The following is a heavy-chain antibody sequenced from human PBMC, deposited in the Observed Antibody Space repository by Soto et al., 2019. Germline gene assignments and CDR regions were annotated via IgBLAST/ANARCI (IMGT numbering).Heavy chain of an antibody. Sequence: EVPLLESGGGLLQPGGSLRLSCAASGFTFSSYAMSWVRQAPGKGLQRVSANSGGTSSTSYPDSVKGRFTISRHTSKKSLYVKMASLRAEDRAVYYWGKELWAAAGTPALDSWGQGTLVTVSS. V-gene: IGHV3-23*01. CDR3: GKELWAAAGTPALDS. CDR2: NSGGTSST. CDR1: GFTFSSYA. J-gene: IGHJ4*02. D-gene: IGHD6-13*01.